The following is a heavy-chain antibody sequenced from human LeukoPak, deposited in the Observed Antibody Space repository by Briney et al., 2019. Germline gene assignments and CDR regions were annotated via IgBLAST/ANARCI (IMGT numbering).Heavy chain of an antibody. Sequence: PSETLSLTCSVPGGSISNYWTWIRQIPGKGLEWIGYIYYTGTTNYNPLFESRATISVDTSKNQFSLKLTSVTAADTAVYFCARGEDFERYYLAYWGQGTLVTVSS. CDR3: ARGEDFERYYLAY. CDR1: GGSISNY. D-gene: IGHD3-9*01. V-gene: IGHV4-59*01. CDR2: IYYTGTT. J-gene: IGHJ4*02.